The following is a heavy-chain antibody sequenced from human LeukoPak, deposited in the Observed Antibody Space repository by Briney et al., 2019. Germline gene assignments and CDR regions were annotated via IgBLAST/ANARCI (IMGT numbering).Heavy chain of an antibody. CDR3: ARGRDGYIFDY. V-gene: IGHV4-61*01. J-gene: IGHJ4*02. D-gene: IGHD5-24*01. Sequence: SETLSLTCTVSGGSVSSGSYYWSWIRQPPGKGLEWIGYIYYSGSSNYIPSLKSRVTISVDMSKNQFSLKLTSVTAADTAVYYCARGRDGYIFDYWGQGTLVTVSS. CDR1: GGSVSSGSYY. CDR2: IYYSGSS.